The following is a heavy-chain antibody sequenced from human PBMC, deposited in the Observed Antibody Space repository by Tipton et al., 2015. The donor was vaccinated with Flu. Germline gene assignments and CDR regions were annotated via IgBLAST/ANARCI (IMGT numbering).Heavy chain of an antibody. CDR3: ARVTPPNYDYIWGSYGDAFDI. V-gene: IGHV4-4*07. J-gene: IGHJ3*02. CDR2: IYTSGST. D-gene: IGHD3-16*01. CDR1: GGSISSYY. Sequence: TLYLTCTVSGGSISSYYWSWIRQPAGKGLEWIGRIYTSGSTNYNPFLKSRVTMSVDTSKNQFSLKLSSVTAADTAVYYCARVTPPNYDYIWGSYGDAFDICGQGTMVTVSS.